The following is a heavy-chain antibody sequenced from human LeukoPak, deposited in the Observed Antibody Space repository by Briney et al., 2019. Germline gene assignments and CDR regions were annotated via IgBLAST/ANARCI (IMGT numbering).Heavy chain of an antibody. CDR2: ISSSSSYI. D-gene: IGHD6-19*01. Sequence: PGGSLRLSCAASGFTFSSYSMNWVRQAPGKRLEWVSSISSSSSYIYYADSVKGRFTISRDNAKNSLYLQMNSLRAEDTAVYYCARDVRNTAVASYLDYWGQGTLVTVSS. V-gene: IGHV3-21*01. J-gene: IGHJ4*02. CDR3: ARDVRNTAVASYLDY. CDR1: GFTFSSYS.